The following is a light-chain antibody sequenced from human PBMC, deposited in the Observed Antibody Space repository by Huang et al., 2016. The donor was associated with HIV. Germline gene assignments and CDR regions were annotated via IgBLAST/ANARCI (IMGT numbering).Light chain of an antibody. V-gene: IGKV3-15*01. J-gene: IGKJ4*01. CDR2: GSS. CDR1: RSVSTN. CDR3: HQYNNWRLS. Sequence: EIVMTQSPATLSVSPGQRVTRSCRANRSVSTNLAWYQPRHGQAPRLLSYGSSTRAPGIPARLSGIGSGTDFSLTISSLQSEDFALYYCHQYNNWRLSFGGGTRV.